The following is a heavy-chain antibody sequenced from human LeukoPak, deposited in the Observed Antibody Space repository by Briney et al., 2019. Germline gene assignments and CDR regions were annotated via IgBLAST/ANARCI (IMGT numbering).Heavy chain of an antibody. J-gene: IGHJ4*02. Sequence: SQTLSLTCAIAGDSVSSDSAAWNWIRQSPSRGLEWLTRTYFRSKWYNAYALSVKSLITIPPDTSKNQFSLQLTSVTPEDTAVYYCAREGASTFDYWGQGTLVTVSS. D-gene: IGHD3-16*01. V-gene: IGHV6-1*01. CDR1: GDSVSSDSAA. CDR3: AREGASTFDY. CDR2: TYFRSKWYN.